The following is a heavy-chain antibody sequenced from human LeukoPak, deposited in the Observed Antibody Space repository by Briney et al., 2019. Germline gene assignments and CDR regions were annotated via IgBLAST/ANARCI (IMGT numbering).Heavy chain of an antibody. CDR1: GFVLSDYG. D-gene: IGHD5-12*01. V-gene: IGHV3-30*02. J-gene: IGHJ5*02. CDR2: VRNDGSNE. CDR3: AKESDSGYHSEGPKT. Sequence: GGSPRLSCTASGFVLSDYGMHWVRQAPGKGLEWVAFVRNDGSNEYYVGSVKGRFTISRDKSKNTLYLQMNSLRAEDTAVYSCAKESDSGYHSEGPKTWGLGTLVTVSS.